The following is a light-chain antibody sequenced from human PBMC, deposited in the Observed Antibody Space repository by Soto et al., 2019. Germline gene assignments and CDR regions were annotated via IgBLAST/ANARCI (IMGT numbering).Light chain of an antibody. Sequence: IQLTQSPSSLSASVGDRVTITCRASQDIRTFLAWYQQNPGKAPKLLIFAASTLQSGVPSRFSGSGSGTDFTLTISSLRPEDFATYYCQQLKSYPQITFGQGTRLEI. CDR1: QDIRTF. J-gene: IGKJ5*01. CDR2: AAS. V-gene: IGKV1-9*01. CDR3: QQLKSYPQIT.